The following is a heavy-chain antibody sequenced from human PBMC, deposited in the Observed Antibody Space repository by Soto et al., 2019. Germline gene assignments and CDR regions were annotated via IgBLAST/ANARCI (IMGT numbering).Heavy chain of an antibody. V-gene: IGHV3-23*01. Sequence: EVQLLESGGGLIQPGGYLRLSCEASGFTFSNYGMTWFRLAPGKGLGWVSTISGSGGRTFYADPVKGRFTISRDNSKNTLYLQMNSLRAEDTAVYYCAKEMIAATLADFFDYWGQGTLVTVSS. CDR3: AKEMIAATLADFFDY. CDR1: GFTFSNYG. D-gene: IGHD2-21*01. J-gene: IGHJ4*02. CDR2: ISGSGGRT.